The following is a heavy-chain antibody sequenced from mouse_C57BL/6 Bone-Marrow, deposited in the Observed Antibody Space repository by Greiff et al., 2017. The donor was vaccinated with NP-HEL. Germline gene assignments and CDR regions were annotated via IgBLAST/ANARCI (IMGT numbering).Heavy chain of an antibody. CDR2: LNPNYGTT. V-gene: IGHV1-39*01. CDR3: ARGIYYDGSSPFAY. D-gene: IGHD1-1*01. CDR1: GYSFTDYN. J-gene: IGHJ3*01. Sequence: VQLQQSGPELVKPGASVKISCKASGYSFTDYNMNWVKQSNGTSLEWIGVLNPNYGTTSYNQKFKGKATLTVDQSSSTAYMQLNSLTSEDSAVYYGARGIYYDGSSPFAYWGQGTLVTVSA.